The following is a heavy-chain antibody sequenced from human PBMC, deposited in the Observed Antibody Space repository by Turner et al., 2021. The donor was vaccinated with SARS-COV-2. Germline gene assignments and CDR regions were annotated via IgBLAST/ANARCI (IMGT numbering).Heavy chain of an antibody. Sequence: QLQLQESGPGQVKASETLSLTCNVSGGSISSSSYFWGWIRHSPGKSLDWIGSIRWRDTTYYNASRNGRVTISLDTSKNEFTMNLRSLTVADTAVYYCARRPGSYSGFDYWGQGLPVTVSS. V-gene: IGHV4-39*01. J-gene: IGHJ4*02. CDR1: GGSISSSSYF. CDR3: ARRPGSYSGFDY. CDR2: IRWRDTT. D-gene: IGHD1-26*01.